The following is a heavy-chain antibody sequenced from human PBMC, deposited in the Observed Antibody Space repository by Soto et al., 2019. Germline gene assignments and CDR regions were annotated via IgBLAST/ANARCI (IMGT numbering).Heavy chain of an antibody. CDR3: ARGTRALITSFFAY. V-gene: IGHV4-59*01. Sequence: SETLSLTCTVSGDAISNFYWSWIRQTPGRGLEWIGYVHESGYSDYNPSLKGRVTISLHTSESQFSLSLRSATAADTATYYCARGTRALITSFFAYWGQGIPVTVCS. CDR2: VHESGYS. J-gene: IGHJ4*01. D-gene: IGHD1-20*01. CDR1: GDAISNFY.